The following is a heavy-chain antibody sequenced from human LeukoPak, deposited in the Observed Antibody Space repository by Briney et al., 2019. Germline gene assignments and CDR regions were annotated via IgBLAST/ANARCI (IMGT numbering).Heavy chain of an antibody. V-gene: IGHV4-4*07. D-gene: IGHD3-22*01. CDR3: TRAASSGPLFTYHMDV. J-gene: IGHJ6*03. CDR2: IYSSGTT. Sequence: SETLSLTCTVSGGSINTYYWSWIRQPAGKGLEWIGRIYSSGTTHYNPSLKSRVTMSVDTSKNQFSLKLTSVTAADTAVYYCTRAASSGPLFTYHMDVWGKGTTVTVSS. CDR1: GGSINTYY.